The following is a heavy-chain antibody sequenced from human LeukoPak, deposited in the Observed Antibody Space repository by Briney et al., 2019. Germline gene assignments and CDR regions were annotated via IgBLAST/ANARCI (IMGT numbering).Heavy chain of an antibody. V-gene: IGHV4-31*03. CDR3: ARGEGGANSDY. J-gene: IGHJ4*02. D-gene: IGHD3-16*01. CDR1: GGSISSGGYY. Sequence: SQTLSLTCTVSGGSISSGGYYWSWIRQHPGKGLEWIGYTYYSGSTYYNPSLKSRVTTSVDTSKNQFSLKLSSVTAADTAVYYCARGEGGANSDYWGQGTLVTVSS. CDR2: TYYSGST.